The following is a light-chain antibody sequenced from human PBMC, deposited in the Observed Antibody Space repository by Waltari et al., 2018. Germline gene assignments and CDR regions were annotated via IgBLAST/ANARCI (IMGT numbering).Light chain of an antibody. CDR1: ASVGIY. CDR2: HAS. Sequence: ETVLTQSPGTLSLSAGERPPLSCKASASVGIYLAWYQQKPGQAPRLLIYHASNRATGIPDRFSGSGSGTDFSLTISRLEPEDSAVYYCQKYVSLPATFGQGTKVEI. V-gene: IGKV3-20*01. CDR3: QKYVSLPAT. J-gene: IGKJ1*01.